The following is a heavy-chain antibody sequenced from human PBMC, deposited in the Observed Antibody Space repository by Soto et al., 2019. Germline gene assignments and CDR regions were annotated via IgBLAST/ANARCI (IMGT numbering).Heavy chain of an antibody. CDR3: ARMPVIAAGVSNWFDL. Sequence: PSETLSLTCAVYGGSFSGYYWSWIRQPPGKGLEWIGEINHSGSANYNPSLKSRVTISVDTSKNQFSLKLSSVTAADTAVYYCARMPVIAAGVSNWFDLWGQGTLVTVS. CDR2: INHSGSA. D-gene: IGHD6-13*01. V-gene: IGHV4-34*01. CDR1: GGSFSGYY. J-gene: IGHJ5*02.